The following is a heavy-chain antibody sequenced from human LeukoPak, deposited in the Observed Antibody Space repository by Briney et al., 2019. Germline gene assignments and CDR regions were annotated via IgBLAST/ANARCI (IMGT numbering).Heavy chain of an antibody. CDR1: GFTFSSYA. Sequence: GGSLRLSCAASGFTFSSYAMHWVRQAPGKGLEWVAVISYDGSNKYYADSVKGRFTISRDNSKNTLYLQMNSLRAEDTAVYYCAKLDGYSYGYMWFDPWGQGTLVTVSS. D-gene: IGHD5-18*01. V-gene: IGHV3-30-3*02. J-gene: IGHJ5*02. CDR2: ISYDGSNK. CDR3: AKLDGYSYGYMWFDP.